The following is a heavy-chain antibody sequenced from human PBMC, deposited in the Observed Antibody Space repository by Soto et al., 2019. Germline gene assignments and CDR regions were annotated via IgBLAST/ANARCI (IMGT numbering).Heavy chain of an antibody. CDR2: IIPMFGIG. V-gene: IGHV1-69*01. J-gene: IGHJ4*02. CDR1: GGTFSRQA. CDR3: ARGWGYDSTDYYYAY. D-gene: IGHD3-22*01. Sequence: QLQLVQSGAEVRKPGSSVKVSCKASGGTFSRQAISWVRQAPGQGLEWMGGIIPMFGIGNHAQKFQGRVTITADESTSTVYMELSSLRSEDTAVYYCARGWGYDSTDYYYAYWGQGTLVIVSS.